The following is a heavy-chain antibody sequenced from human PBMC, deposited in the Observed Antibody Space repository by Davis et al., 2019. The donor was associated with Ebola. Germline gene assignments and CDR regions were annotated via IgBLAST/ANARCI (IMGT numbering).Heavy chain of an antibody. CDR3: ARQHRVTRPLDL. D-gene: IGHD4-11*01. Sequence: SQTLSPTCTVSAGSIHSYYWSWIRQSPEKGLEWIGYIYYTGTANYNPSLKSRVNMSADRSKNQFSLSLSSLTAADTAIYYCARQHRVTRPLDLWGQGTLVTVSS. CDR1: AGSIHSYY. CDR2: IYYTGTA. V-gene: IGHV4-59*08. J-gene: IGHJ5*02.